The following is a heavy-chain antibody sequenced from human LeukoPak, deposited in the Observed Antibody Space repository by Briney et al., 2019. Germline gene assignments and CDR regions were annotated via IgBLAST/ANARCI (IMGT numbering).Heavy chain of an antibody. Sequence: SETLSLTCAVYGGSFSGYYWSWIRQPPGKGLEWIGYIYYSGSTNYNPSLKSRVTISVDTSKNQFSLKLSSVTAADTAVYYCAGNYYDSSGYYDWGQGTLVTVSS. CDR3: AGNYYDSSGYYD. V-gene: IGHV4-59*01. D-gene: IGHD3-22*01. CDR1: GGSFSGYY. CDR2: IYYSGST. J-gene: IGHJ4*02.